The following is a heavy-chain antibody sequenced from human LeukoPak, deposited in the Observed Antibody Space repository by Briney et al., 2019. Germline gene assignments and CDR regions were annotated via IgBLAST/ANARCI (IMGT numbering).Heavy chain of an antibody. CDR1: GGSISSSSYY. J-gene: IGHJ3*02. CDR2: IYYSGST. V-gene: IGHV4-39*07. D-gene: IGHD4-23*01. Sequence: TSETLSLTCTVSGGSISSSSYYWGWIRQPPGKGLEWIGSIYYSGSTYYNPSLKSRVTISVDTSKNQFSLKLSSVTAADTAVYYCARGGVSFAGYGGNSGAFDIWGQGTMVTVSS. CDR3: ARGGVSFAGYGGNSGAFDI.